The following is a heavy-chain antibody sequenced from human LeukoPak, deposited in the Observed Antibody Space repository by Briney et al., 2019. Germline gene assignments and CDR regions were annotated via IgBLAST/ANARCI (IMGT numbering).Heavy chain of an antibody. V-gene: IGHV3-15*01. CDR2: IKSKTDGGTT. J-gene: IGHJ4*02. CDR1: GFTFSNAW. Sequence: GGSLRLSCAASGFTFSNAWMSWVRQALGEGLEWVGRIKSKTDGGTTDYAAPVKGRFTISRDDSKNTLYLQMNSLKTEDTAVYYCTTDLSYYDSSGYYQTLDYWGQGTLVTVSS. CDR3: TTDLSYYDSSGYYQTLDY. D-gene: IGHD3-22*01.